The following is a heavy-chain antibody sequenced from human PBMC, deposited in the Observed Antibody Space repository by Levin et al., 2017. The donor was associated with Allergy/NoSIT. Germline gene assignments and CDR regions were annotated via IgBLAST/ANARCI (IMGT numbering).Heavy chain of an antibody. V-gene: IGHV4-39*01. CDR3: ARHDSYYDILTGYLPNAFDI. D-gene: IGHD3-9*01. J-gene: IGHJ3*02. Sequence: SETLSLTCTVSGGSISSSSYYWGWIRQPPGKGLEWIGSIYYSGSTYYNPSLKSRVTISVDTSKNQFSLKLSSVTAADTAVYYCARHDSYYDILTGYLPNAFDIWGQGTMVTVSS. CDR2: IYYSGST. CDR1: GGSISSSSYY.